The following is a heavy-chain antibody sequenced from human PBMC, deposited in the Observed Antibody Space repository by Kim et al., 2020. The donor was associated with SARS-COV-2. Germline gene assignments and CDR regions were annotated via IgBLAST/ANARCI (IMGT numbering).Heavy chain of an antibody. CDR2: IRSKAYGGTT. CDR3: VRGIAVATNWFDP. CDR1: GFTFCDYA. Sequence: GGSLRLSCTASGFTFCDYAMIWFRQAPGKGLEWVGFIRSKAYGGTTEYAASVKGRFTISRDDSKSIAYLQMNSLKTEDTAVYYCVRGIAVATNWFDPWGQGTLVTVSS. J-gene: IGHJ5*02. D-gene: IGHD6-19*01. V-gene: IGHV3-49*03.